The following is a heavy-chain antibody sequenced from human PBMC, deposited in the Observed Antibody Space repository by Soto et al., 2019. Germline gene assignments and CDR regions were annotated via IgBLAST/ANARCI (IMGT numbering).Heavy chain of an antibody. CDR2: IDHDGPT. J-gene: IGHJ4*02. CDR1: AFTFSNYW. V-gene: IGHV3-74*01. Sequence: EVQLVESGGGLVQPGGSLRLSCAVSAFTFSNYWMHWVRQAPGKGLEWVSRIDHDGPTDYADSVRGRFTISRDNAENTLYLQMNSLRPADTAVYYCVRDSHGDYWGQGTLVTVSS. CDR3: VRDSHGDY.